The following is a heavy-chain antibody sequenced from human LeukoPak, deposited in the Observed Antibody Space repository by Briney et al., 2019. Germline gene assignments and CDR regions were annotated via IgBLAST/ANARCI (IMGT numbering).Heavy chain of an antibody. CDR2: ISGSGGST. D-gene: IGHD3-22*01. CDR1: GFTFSSYA. Sequence: QSGGSLRLSCAASGFTFSSYAMSWVRQAPGKGLEWVSAISGSGGSTYYADSVKGRFTISRDNSKNTLYLQMNSLRAEDTAVYYCAKPPLRAGYDSSGYSVDYWGQGTLVTASS. CDR3: AKPPLRAGYDSSGYSVDY. J-gene: IGHJ4*02. V-gene: IGHV3-23*01.